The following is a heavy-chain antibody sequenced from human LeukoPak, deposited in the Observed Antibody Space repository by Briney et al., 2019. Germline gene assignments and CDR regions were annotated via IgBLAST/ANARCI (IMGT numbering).Heavy chain of an antibody. CDR2: IHYSGST. J-gene: IGHJ4*02. Sequence: PSETLSLTCTVSGGSIRPHYWSWIRQSPGKGLEWIGYIHYSGSTSYNPSFKSRVTISSDTSKNQFSLKLSSVTAADTAAYYCARETYSGYGGGYFDYWGQGTLVTVSS. V-gene: IGHV4-59*11. CDR3: ARETYSGYGGGYFDY. D-gene: IGHD5-12*01. CDR1: GGSIRPHY.